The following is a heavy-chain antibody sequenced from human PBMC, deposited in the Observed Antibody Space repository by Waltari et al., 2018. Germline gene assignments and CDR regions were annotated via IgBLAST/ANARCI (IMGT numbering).Heavy chain of an antibody. CDR2: TSHDESHK. Sequence: QVQLVESGGGVVQPGRALRLSCAASGFTLPPYTLHWVRQAPGKGLEWVAVTSHDESHKYYADSVKGRFTISKDNSKNTLYLQMNSLSTEDTAMYYCARDDRDGLPDYFDFWGQGTLVTVSS. CDR3: ARDDRDGLPDYFDF. V-gene: IGHV3-30*01. CDR1: GFTLPPYT. J-gene: IGHJ4*02. D-gene: IGHD2-8*01.